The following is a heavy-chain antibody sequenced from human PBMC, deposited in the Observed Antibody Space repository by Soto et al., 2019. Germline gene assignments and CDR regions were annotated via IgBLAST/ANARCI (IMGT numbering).Heavy chain of an antibody. CDR2: ISAYNSNT. J-gene: IGHJ6*01. Sequence: VSVKVSWKASGYSYTSNGISWVQLAHEKRLEWMGLISAYNSNTNYAQKLQGRVTMTTDTSPRTAYMELRSLRSDDTAVYYCARVDKNYYGSGSFYNGMIMGYYYYARLVWGQGPTVTVS. D-gene: IGHD3-10*01. CDR3: ARVDKNYYGSGSFYNGMIMGYYYYARLV. CDR1: GYSYTSNG. V-gene: IGHV1-18*01.